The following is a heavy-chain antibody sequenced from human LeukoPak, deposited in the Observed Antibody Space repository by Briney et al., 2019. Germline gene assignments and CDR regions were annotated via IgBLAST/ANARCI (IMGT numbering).Heavy chain of an antibody. CDR2: ISGSGGST. CDR3: ARGPDYYDSSGYPD. D-gene: IGHD3-22*01. J-gene: IGHJ4*02. V-gene: IGHV3-23*01. CDR1: GFTFSSYA. Sequence: GGSLRLSCAASGFTFSSYAMSWVRQAPGKGLEWVSAISGSGGSTYYADSVKGRFTISRDNSKNTLYLQMNSLRAEDTAVYYCARGPDYYDSSGYPDWGQGTLVTVSS.